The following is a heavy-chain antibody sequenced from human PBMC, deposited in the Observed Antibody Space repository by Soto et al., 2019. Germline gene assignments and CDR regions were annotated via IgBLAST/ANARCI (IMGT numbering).Heavy chain of an antibody. J-gene: IGHJ6*02. CDR1: GYSFTSYW. V-gene: IGHV5-51*01. Sequence: PGESLKISCKGSGYSFTSYWIGWVRQMPEKGLEWLGIIYPGDSDTRYSPSFQGQVTISADKSISTAYLQWSSLKASDTAMYYCARPYCSSTSCGRYYYYGMEVWGQGTTVTVSS. CDR3: ARPYCSSTSCGRYYYYGMEV. CDR2: IYPGDSDT. D-gene: IGHD2-2*01.